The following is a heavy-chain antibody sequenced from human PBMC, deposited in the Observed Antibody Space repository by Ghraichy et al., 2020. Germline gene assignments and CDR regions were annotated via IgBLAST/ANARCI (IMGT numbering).Heavy chain of an antibody. J-gene: IGHJ4*02. CDR2: ISGSGGST. CDR1: GFTFSSYA. CDR3: AKDDIVVVVAAAPGDY. D-gene: IGHD2-15*01. Sequence: GGSLRLSCAASGFTFSSYAMSWVRQAPGKGLEWVSAISGSGGSTYYADSVKGRFTISRDNSKNTLYLQMNSLRAEDTAVYYCAKDDIVVVVAAAPGDYWGQGTLVTVSS. V-gene: IGHV3-23*01.